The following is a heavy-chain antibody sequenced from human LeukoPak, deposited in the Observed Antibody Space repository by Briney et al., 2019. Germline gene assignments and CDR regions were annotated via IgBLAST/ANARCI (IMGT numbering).Heavy chain of an antibody. J-gene: IGHJ4*02. CDR1: GYTFTSYG. CDR3: ARDREDYGDCSGLGY. V-gene: IGHV1-18*01. CDR2: ISAYNGNT. D-gene: IGHD4-17*01. Sequence: GASVKVSCKASGYTFTSYGISWVRQAPGQGLEWMGWISAYNGNTNYAQKLQGRVTMTTDTSTSTAYMELRSLSSDDPAVYYCARDREDYGDCSGLGYWGQGTLVTVSS.